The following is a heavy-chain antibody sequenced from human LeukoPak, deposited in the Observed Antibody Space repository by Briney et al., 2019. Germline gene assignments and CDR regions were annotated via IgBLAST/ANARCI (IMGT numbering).Heavy chain of an antibody. V-gene: IGHV3-33*06. J-gene: IGHJ4*02. D-gene: IGHD4-23*01. Sequence: GRSLRLSCAASGFTFSTYGMHWVRQAPGKGLEWLTDIWYDGSNKYYTDSVKGRFTISRDNSKNTLYLQMSSLRAEDTAVYYCAKGDGGYFDYWGQGTLVTVSS. CDR3: AKGDGGYFDY. CDR2: IWYDGSNK. CDR1: GFTFSTYG.